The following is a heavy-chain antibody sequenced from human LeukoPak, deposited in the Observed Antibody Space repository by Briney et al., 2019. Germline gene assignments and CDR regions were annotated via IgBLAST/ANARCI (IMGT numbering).Heavy chain of an antibody. CDR3: ARVDRQQFFDY. J-gene: IGHJ4*02. Sequence: GASVKVSCKASGYTFTGYYMHWVRQAPGQGLEWMGWMNPNSGSTGYAQKFQGRVTMTRNPSISTAYMELNSLRSEDTAVYYCARVDRQQFFDYWGQGTLVTVSS. V-gene: IGHV1-8*02. CDR2: MNPNSGST. CDR1: GYTFTGYY. D-gene: IGHD6-13*01.